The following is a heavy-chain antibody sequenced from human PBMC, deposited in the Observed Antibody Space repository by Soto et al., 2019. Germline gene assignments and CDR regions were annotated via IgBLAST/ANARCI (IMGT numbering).Heavy chain of an antibody. D-gene: IGHD2-2*01. CDR2: IIPIFGIA. CDR3: AREDRDRETGLVPAAIDGMVV. V-gene: IGHV1-69*08. Sequence: QVQLVQSGAEVKKPGSSVKVSCKASGGTFSRYSITWVRQAPGHGLEWIGRIIPIFGIASYAQKFQGRVTITAHESTFTAYVELSSLRSDDTAVYYCAREDRDRETGLVPAAIDGMVVWGQGTTVTVSS. J-gene: IGHJ6*01. CDR1: GGTFSRYS.